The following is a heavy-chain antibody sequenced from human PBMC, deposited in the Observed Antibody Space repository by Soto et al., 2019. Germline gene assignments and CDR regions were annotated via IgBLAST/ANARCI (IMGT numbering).Heavy chain of an antibody. CDR3: ARGSKGGLGRPLDY. J-gene: IGHJ4*02. D-gene: IGHD2-15*01. Sequence: SETLSLTCTVSGGSISSSSYYWGWIRQPSGKGLEWIGSIYYSGSTYYNPSLKSRVTISVDTSKNQFSLKLSSVTAADTAVYYCARGSKGGLGRPLDYWGQRTLVTVSS. V-gene: IGHV4-39*01. CDR2: IYYSGST. CDR1: GGSISSSSYY.